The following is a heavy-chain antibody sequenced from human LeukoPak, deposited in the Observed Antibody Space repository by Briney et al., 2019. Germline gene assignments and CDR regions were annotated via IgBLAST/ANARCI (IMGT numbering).Heavy chain of an antibody. V-gene: IGHV3-64*01. J-gene: IGHJ4*01. Sequence: GGPLRLSCAASGFTFSSYAMHWVRQAPGKGLESVSSINANGDGTYNANSVKGRFTISRDNSKNTLYLQMGSLRTEDMAVYYCARVMVGGTIDFWGQRTPLTVSS. D-gene: IGHD1-26*01. CDR2: INANGDGT. CDR3: ARVMVGGTIDF. CDR1: GFTFSSYA.